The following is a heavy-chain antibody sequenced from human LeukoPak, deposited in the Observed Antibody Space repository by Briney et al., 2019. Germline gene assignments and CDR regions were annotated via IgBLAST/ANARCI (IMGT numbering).Heavy chain of an antibody. CDR1: GYTFSSYA. Sequence: GGSLRLSCAASGYTFSSYAMSWVRQAPGKGLEWVSAISGSGGSTYYADSVKGRFTISRDNSKNTLYLQMNSLRAEDTAVYYCANLERKGLVVVAAGPAFDIWGQGTMVTASS. CDR2: ISGSGGST. CDR3: ANLERKGLVVVAAGPAFDI. D-gene: IGHD2-15*01. J-gene: IGHJ3*02. V-gene: IGHV3-23*01.